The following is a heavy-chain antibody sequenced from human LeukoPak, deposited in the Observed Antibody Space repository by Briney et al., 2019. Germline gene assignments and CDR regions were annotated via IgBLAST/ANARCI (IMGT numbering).Heavy chain of an antibody. D-gene: IGHD4-17*01. CDR2: INPNSGGT. V-gene: IGHV1-2*02. J-gene: IGHJ6*02. CDR1: GYTSTGYY. Sequence: ASVKVSCKASGYTSTGYYMHWVRQAPGRGLEWMGWINPNSGGTNYAQKFQGRVTMTRDTSISTAYMELSRLRSDDTAVYYCARDDHDYGDYDYYYYGMDVWGQGTTVTVSS. CDR3: ARDDHDYGDYDYYYYGMDV.